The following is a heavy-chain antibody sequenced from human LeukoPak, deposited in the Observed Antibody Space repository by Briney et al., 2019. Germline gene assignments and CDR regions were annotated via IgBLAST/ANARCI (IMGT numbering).Heavy chain of an antibody. J-gene: IGHJ6*03. V-gene: IGHV4-39*07. CDR1: GGSISSSSYY. CDR2: IYYSGST. CDR3: ARVTESYGSGRRHHYYYYYMDV. Sequence: SETLSLTRTVSGGSISSSSYYWGWIRQPPGKGLEWIGSIYYSGSTYYNPSLKSRVTISVDTSKNKFSLKLSSVTAADTAVYYCARVTESYGSGRRHHYYYYYMDVWGKGTTVTISS. D-gene: IGHD3-10*01.